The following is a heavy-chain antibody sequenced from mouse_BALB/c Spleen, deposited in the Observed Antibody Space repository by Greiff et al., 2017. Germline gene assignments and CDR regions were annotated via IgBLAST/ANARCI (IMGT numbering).Heavy chain of an antibody. V-gene: IGHV10S3*01. CDR1: GFTFNTNA. J-gene: IGHJ2*01. CDR2: IRSKSNNYAT. CDR3: VRDCPHYYGLFDY. D-gene: IGHD1-2*01. Sequence: EVKLVETGGGLVQPKGSLKLSCAASGFTFNTNAMNWVRQAPGKGLEWVARIRSKSNNYATYYADSVKDRFTISRDDSQSMLYLQMNNLKTEDTAMYYCVRDCPHYYGLFDYWGQGTTLTVSS.